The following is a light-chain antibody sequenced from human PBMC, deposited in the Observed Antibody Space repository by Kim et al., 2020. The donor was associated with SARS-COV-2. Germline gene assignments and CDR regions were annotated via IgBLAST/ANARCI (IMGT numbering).Light chain of an antibody. CDR1: SGQSINA. V-gene: IGLV4-69*01. CDR3: QTWGPGIRV. Sequence: ASAKHTCSLSSGQSINANARHQQQPAKGPRYLMKLNSDGNYIKGDGIPDRFSGSSSGAERYLSISSLQSEDEADYYCQTWGPGIRVFGGGTQLTVL. CDR2: LNSDGNY. J-gene: IGLJ3*02.